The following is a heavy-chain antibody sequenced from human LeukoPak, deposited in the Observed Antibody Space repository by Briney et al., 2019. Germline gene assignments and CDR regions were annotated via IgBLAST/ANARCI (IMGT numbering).Heavy chain of an antibody. Sequence: PGGSLRLSCSASGFTFSSYAMNWVRQAPGKGLEYVSAITSNGGSTYYADSVKGRLKISRDNSKNTLYLQMSSLRAEDRAVYYCVKGRCSGSSCYGGDYWGQGTLVTVSS. J-gene: IGHJ4*02. V-gene: IGHV3-64D*06. CDR3: VKGRCSGSSCYGGDY. CDR2: ITSNGGST. CDR1: GFTFSSYA. D-gene: IGHD2-2*01.